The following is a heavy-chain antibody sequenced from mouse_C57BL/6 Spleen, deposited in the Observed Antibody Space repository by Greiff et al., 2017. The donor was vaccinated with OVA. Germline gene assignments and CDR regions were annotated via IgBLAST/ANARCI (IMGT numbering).Heavy chain of an antibody. Sequence: VKLMESGPGILQSSQTLSLTCSFSGFSLSTSGMGVSWIRQPSGKGLEWLAHIYWDDDKRYNPSLKSRPTISKDTSRNQVFLKITSVDTADTATYYCARSKLYSPFDYWGQGTTLTVSS. J-gene: IGHJ2*01. CDR2: IYWDDDK. D-gene: IGHD2-3*01. V-gene: IGHV8-12*01. CDR3: ARSKLYSPFDY. CDR1: GFSLSTSGMG.